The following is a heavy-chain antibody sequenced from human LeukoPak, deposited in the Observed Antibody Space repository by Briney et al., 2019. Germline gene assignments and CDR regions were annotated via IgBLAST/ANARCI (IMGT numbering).Heavy chain of an antibody. D-gene: IGHD3-22*01. V-gene: IGHV6-1*01. CDR2: TYYRSKWYN. J-gene: IGHJ4*02. Sequence: SQTLSLTCPISVDSLSINSAALVLIRHSPSSGLEWLGGTYYRSKWYNDYEVYVKSRITIHPDTSKNQFSLQLSCVTAEETAVYYCARGEGYYYNYWGQGTLVTVSS. CDR3: ARGEGYYYNY. CDR1: VDSLSINSAA.